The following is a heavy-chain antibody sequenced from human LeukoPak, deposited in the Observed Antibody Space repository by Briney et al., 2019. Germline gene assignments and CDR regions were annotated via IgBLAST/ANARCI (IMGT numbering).Heavy chain of an antibody. CDR1: GGSISSSNW. D-gene: IGHD2/OR15-2a*01. CDR2: IYHSGST. V-gene: IGHV4-4*02. J-gene: IGHJ6*02. Sequence: SETLSLTCAVSGGSISSSNWWSWVRQPPGKGLEWIGEIYHSGSTNYNPSLKSRVTISVDKSKNQFSLKLSSVTAADTAVYYCARDRHTDFPLPYYYYYGMDVWGQGTTVTVSS. CDR3: ARDRHTDFPLPYYYYYGMDV.